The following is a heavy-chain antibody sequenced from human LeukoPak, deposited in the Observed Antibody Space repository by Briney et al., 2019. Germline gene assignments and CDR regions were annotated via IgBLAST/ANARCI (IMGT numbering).Heavy chain of an antibody. Sequence: ASVKVSCKASGYTFTGYYMHWVRQAPGQGLEWMGWINPNSGGTNYAQKFQGRVTMTRDTSISTAYMELSRLRSDDPAVYYCARESEGRNVPPYCGGDCLHTTSKYGMDVWGQGTTVTVSS. CDR3: ARESEGRNVPPYCGGDCLHTTSKYGMDV. D-gene: IGHD2-21*02. CDR2: INPNSGGT. V-gene: IGHV1-2*02. J-gene: IGHJ6*02. CDR1: GYTFTGYY.